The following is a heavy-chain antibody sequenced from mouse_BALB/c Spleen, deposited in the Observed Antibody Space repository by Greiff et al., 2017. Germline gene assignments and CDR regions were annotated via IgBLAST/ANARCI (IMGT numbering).Heavy chain of an antibody. J-gene: IGHJ3*01. CDR1: GFDFSRYW. Sequence: DVKLVESGGGLVQPGGSLKLSCAASGFDFSRYWMSWVRQAPGKGLEWIGEINPDSSTINYTPSLKDKFIISRDNAKNTLYLQMSKVRSEDTALYYCARPGLIYYYGSSLAWFAYWGQGTLVTVSA. V-gene: IGHV4-1*02. D-gene: IGHD1-1*01. CDR3: ARPGLIYYYGSSLAWFAY. CDR2: INPDSSTI.